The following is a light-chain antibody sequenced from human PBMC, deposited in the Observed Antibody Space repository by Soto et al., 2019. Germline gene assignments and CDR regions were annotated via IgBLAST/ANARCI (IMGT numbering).Light chain of an antibody. CDR2: GAS. CDR3: QNYIKGPR. J-gene: IGKJ1*01. Sequence: ETVMTQSPATLSVSPGEGATLSCRASQTINNNLAWYQQKPGQAPRLLIYGASRRATGVPARFSGSGSGTDFPPTISGLQSEDFAVYYCQNYIKGPRFGQGPRWMSN. V-gene: IGKV3-15*01. CDR1: QTINNN.